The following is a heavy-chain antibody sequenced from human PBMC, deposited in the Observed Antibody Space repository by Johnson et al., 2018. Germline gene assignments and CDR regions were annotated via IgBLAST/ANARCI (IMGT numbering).Heavy chain of an antibody. CDR3: SIQPPDYYYYHGMDV. CDR2: ISYDGSNK. CDR1: GFPFSNYG. J-gene: IGHJ6*02. V-gene: IGHV3-30*03. Sequence: VQLVESGGGLVQPGGSXRLSCAASGFPFSNYGMHWVRQAPGKGLEWVAVISYDGSNKYHGDSVKGRFTISRDTAKNSLYPQMTSLRAEDTAVYYCSIQPPDYYYYHGMDVWGQGTTVTVSS. D-gene: IGHD1-1*01.